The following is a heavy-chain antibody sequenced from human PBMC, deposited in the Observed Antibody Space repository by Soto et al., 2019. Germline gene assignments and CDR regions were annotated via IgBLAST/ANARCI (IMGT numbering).Heavy chain of an antibody. J-gene: IGHJ4*02. Sequence: SVKVSCKASGGTFSSYAISWVRQAPGQGLEWMGGIIPIFGTANYAQKFQGRVTITADESTSTAYMELSSLRSEVTAVYYCARRTNCSGGSCYGLNYFDYWGQGTLVTVSS. V-gene: IGHV1-69*13. CDR1: GGTFSSYA. CDR2: IIPIFGTA. CDR3: ARRTNCSGGSCYGLNYFDY. D-gene: IGHD2-15*01.